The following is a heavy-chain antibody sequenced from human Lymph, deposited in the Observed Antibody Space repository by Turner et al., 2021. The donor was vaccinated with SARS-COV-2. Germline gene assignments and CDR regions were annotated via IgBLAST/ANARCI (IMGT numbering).Heavy chain of an antibody. CDR2: ISVYNGYT. V-gene: IGHV1-18*04. J-gene: IGHJ6*02. D-gene: IGHD2-2*02. CDR3: AREGYCSSTSCYRGQYYYYGMDV. CDR1: GYTFSSYG. Sequence: QVQLVQSGAEVKKSGASVKVSCRASGYTFSSYGISWVRQAPGQGLEWMGWISVYNGYTNYAQKLQSRVTMTTDTSTSTAYMELRSLRSDDTAVYYCAREGYCSSTSCYRGQYYYYGMDVWGQGTTVTVSS.